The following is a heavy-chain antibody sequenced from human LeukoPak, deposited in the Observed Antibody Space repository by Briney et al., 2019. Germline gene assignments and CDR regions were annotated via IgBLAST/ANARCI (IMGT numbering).Heavy chain of an antibody. D-gene: IGHD6-19*01. CDR2: ISGSGGST. V-gene: IGHV3-23*01. CDR3: AKVVSSGWYVGDY. CDR1: GFTFSSYA. Sequence: GGSLGLSCAASGFTFSSYAMSWVRQAPGKGLEWVSAISGSGGSTYYADSVKGRFTISRDNSKNTLYLQMNSLRAEDTAVYYCAKVVSSGWYVGDYWGQGTLVTVSS. J-gene: IGHJ4*02.